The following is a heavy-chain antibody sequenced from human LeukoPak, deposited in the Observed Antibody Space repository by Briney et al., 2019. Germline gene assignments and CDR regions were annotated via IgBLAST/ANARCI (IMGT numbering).Heavy chain of an antibody. CDR1: GFTFSSYG. J-gene: IGHJ4*02. CDR3: AKDRRVVVITYYFDY. CDR2: IRYDGSNK. Sequence: PGGSLRLSCAASGFTFSSYGMHWVRQAPGKGLEWVAFIRYDGSNKYYADSVKGRFTISRDNSKNTLYLQMNSLRAEDTAVYYCAKDRRVVVITYYFDYWGQGTLVTVSS. D-gene: IGHD3-22*01. V-gene: IGHV3-30*02.